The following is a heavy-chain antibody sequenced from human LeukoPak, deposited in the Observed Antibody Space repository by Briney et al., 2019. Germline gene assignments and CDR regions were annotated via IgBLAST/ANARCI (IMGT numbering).Heavy chain of an antibody. V-gene: IGHV4-4*07. Sequence: SETLSLTCTVSGGSISSYYWSWIRQPAGKGLEWIGHIDNSGSTNYNPSLKGRVTMSVATSKNQFSLHLSFVTAADTAVYYCARSAFLVTAPGLYYFDYWGQGTLVAVSS. CDR1: GGSISSYY. CDR2: IDNSGST. CDR3: ARSAFLVTAPGLYYFDY. J-gene: IGHJ4*02. D-gene: IGHD6-13*01.